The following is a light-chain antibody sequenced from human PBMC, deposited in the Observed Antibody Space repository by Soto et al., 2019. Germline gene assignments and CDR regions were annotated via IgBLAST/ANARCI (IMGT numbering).Light chain of an antibody. CDR3: QQGDSFPYT. CDR2: AAS. CDR1: QGVSSW. Sequence: DIQMTQSPSSVSASVGDRVTITCRASQGVSSWLAWYQQRPGKAPKLLIYAASTLQSGVPSRFSGSGSGTDFTLTISTLQPEDFATYFCQQGDSFPYTFGQGTKLEIK. J-gene: IGKJ2*01. V-gene: IGKV1-12*01.